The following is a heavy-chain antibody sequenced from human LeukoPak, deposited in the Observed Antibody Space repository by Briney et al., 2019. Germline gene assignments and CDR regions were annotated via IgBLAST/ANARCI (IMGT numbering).Heavy chain of an antibody. CDR1: GYTFTSYG. J-gene: IGHJ3*02. CDR3: ARRNYCSSTSCLDAFDI. V-gene: IGHV1-18*01. Sequence: GASVKVSCKASGYTFTSYGISWVRQAPGQGLEWMGWISAYNGNTNYAQKLQGRVTMTTDTSTSTAYMELRSLRSDDTAVYYCARRNYCSSTSCLDAFDIWGQGTMVTVSS. D-gene: IGHD2-2*01. CDR2: ISAYNGNT.